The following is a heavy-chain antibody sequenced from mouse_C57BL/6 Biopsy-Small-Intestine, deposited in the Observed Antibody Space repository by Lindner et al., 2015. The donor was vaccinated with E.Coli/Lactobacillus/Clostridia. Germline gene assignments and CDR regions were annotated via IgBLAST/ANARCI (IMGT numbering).Heavy chain of an antibody. D-gene: IGHD3-2*02. CDR1: GYAFSSSW. Sequence: VQLQESGPELVKPGASVKISCKASGYAFSSSWMNWVKQRPGKGLEWIGRIYPGNGDTNYSGKFKGKATLTADKSSSTAYMQLSSLTSEDSAIYFCARSSLQLSLRDYYYAMDYWGQGTSVTVSS. J-gene: IGHJ4*01. CDR3: ARSSLQLSLRDYYYAMDY. V-gene: IGHV1-82*01. CDR2: IYPGNGDT.